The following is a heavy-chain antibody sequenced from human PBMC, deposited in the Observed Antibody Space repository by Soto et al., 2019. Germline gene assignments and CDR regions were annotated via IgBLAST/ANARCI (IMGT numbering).Heavy chain of an antibody. Sequence: PGGSLRLSCAASGFTFSDYYMSWIRQAPGKGLEWVSYISSSGSTIYYADSVKGRFTISRDNAKNSLYLQMNSLRAEDTAVYYCARDLKQQPVLNWFDPWGQGTLVTVSS. CDR1: GFTFSDYY. CDR2: ISSSGSTI. CDR3: ARDLKQQPVLNWFDP. V-gene: IGHV3-11*01. D-gene: IGHD6-13*01. J-gene: IGHJ5*02.